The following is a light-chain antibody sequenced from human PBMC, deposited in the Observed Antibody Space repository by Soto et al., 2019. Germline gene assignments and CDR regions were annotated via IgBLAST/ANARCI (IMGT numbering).Light chain of an antibody. CDR3: QQFHDLPIT. CDR1: QDIKKN. CDR2: DAS. J-gene: IGKJ5*01. V-gene: IGKV1-33*01. Sequence: DMQMTQSPSSLSASVGDRVAITCQASQDIKKNVNWHQQKPGKVPKVLIYDASTLETGVPSRFSGSASETEFPLTISRLQSEDTATYFCQQFHDLPITFGQGTRLEIK.